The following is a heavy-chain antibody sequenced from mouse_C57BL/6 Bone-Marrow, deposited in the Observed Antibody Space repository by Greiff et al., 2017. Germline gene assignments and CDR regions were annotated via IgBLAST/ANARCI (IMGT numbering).Heavy chain of an antibody. CDR1: GYTFTDYY. V-gene: IGHV1-26*01. CDR3: ARDHYSGSSYDSFDY. J-gene: IGHJ2*01. CDR2: INPNNGGT. Sequence: VQLQQSGPELVKPGASVKISCKASGYTFTDYYMNWVKQSHGKSLEWIGDINPNNGGTSYNQKFKGKATLTVDKSSSTAYMALRSLTSEYSAVXYCARDHYSGSSYDSFDYWGQGTTLTVSS. D-gene: IGHD1-1*01.